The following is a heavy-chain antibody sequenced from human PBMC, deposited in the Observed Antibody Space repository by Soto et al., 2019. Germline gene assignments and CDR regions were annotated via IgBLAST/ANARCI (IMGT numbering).Heavy chain of an antibody. D-gene: IGHD2-15*01. CDR3: ARDVVDGYCSGGSCYRDAFDI. CDR1: GFTFSSYG. Sequence: GGSLRLSCAASGFTFSSYGMHWVRQAPGKGLEWVAVIWYDGSNKYYADSVKGRFTISRDNSKNTLYLQMNSLRAEDKAVYYCARDVVDGYCSGGSCYRDAFDIWGQGTMVTVSS. CDR2: IWYDGSNK. J-gene: IGHJ3*02. V-gene: IGHV3-33*01.